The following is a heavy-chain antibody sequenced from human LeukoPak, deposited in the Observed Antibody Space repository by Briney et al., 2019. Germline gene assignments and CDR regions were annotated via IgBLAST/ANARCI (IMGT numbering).Heavy chain of an antibody. CDR3: ARDDSSGYYYHY. D-gene: IGHD3-22*01. J-gene: IGHJ4*02. V-gene: IGHV1-18*04. Sequence: ASVKVSCTGSGYTLSNHAFSWVRQAPGQGLEWMGWISADNGNTNHAQKFQGRVSLTTDTSTSTAYMELRSLRSEDTAVYYCARDDSSGYYYHYWGQGTLVTVSS. CDR1: GYTLSNHA. CDR2: ISADNGNT.